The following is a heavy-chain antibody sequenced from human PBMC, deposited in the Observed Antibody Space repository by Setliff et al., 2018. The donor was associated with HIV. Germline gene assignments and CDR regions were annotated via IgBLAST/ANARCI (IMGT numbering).Heavy chain of an antibody. CDR3: ARDPRSGNDSDTAMVTVYYSDMDV. Sequence: ASVKVSCKASGYTFINFGITWVRQAPGQGLEWVGYISGYNGNTKYAQNVQGRVTMTTDTSTSTAYMELRSLRYDETAVYYCARDPRSGNDSDTAMVTVYYSDMDVWGKGTTVTVS. D-gene: IGHD5-18*01. V-gene: IGHV1-18*04. CDR2: ISGYNGNT. J-gene: IGHJ6*03. CDR1: GYTFINFG.